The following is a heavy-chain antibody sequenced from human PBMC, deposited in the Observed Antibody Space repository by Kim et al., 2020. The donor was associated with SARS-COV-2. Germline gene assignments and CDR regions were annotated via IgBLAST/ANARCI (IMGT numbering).Heavy chain of an antibody. J-gene: IGHJ5*02. CDR2: ISGRADIT. V-gene: IGHV3-23*01. CDR1: GLTFNTDA. Sequence: GGSLRLSCAASGLTFNTDAMTWVRQAPGKGLEWVSTISGRADITYYADSVKGRFSISRDISNNMVFLQMKSLREDDTAIYYCATDGSGYESFWFDPWGQG. D-gene: IGHD5-12*01. CDR3: ATDGSGYESFWFDP.